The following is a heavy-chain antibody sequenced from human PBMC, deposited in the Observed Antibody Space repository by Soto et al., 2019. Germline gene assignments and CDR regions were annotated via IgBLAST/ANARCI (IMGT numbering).Heavy chain of an antibody. Sequence: ASVKVSCKASGVTFSSYAISWVRQAPGQGLEWMGGIIPIFGTANYAQKFNGRVTITADESTSTAYLELSSLRAEDTAVYYCARDHQGYSSGWDYGMDVWGQGTTVTVYS. CDR1: GVTFSSYA. V-gene: IGHV1-69*13. J-gene: IGHJ6*02. CDR2: IIPIFGTA. D-gene: IGHD6-19*01. CDR3: ARDHQGYSSGWDYGMDV.